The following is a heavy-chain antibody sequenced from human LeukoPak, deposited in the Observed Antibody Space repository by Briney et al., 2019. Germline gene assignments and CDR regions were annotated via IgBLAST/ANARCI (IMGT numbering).Heavy chain of an antibody. CDR1: GYTFTSYD. CDR3: ARGRGSWYGAFDI. D-gene: IGHD6-13*01. V-gene: IGHV1-8*01. CDR2: MNPNSGNT. J-gene: IGHJ3*02. Sequence: APVKVSCKASGYTFTSYDINWVRQATGQGLEWMGWMNPNSGNTDYAQKFQGRVTMTRNTSISTAYMELSSLRSEDTAVYYCARGRGSWYGAFDIWGQGTMVTVSS.